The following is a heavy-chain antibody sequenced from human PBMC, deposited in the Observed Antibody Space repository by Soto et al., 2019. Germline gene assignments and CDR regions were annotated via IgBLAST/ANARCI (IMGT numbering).Heavy chain of an antibody. CDR2: IDPSGGST. Sequence: SVKVSCKTSGFTFTTYYIHWVRQAPGQGLEWMGMIDPSGGSTTYAQKFQGRITMTSDMSTSTVYMELSSLRSEDTAVYYCARVPYDTTGYYAFWGQGTLVTVSS. V-gene: IGHV1-46*01. J-gene: IGHJ4*02. CDR1: GFTFTTYY. D-gene: IGHD3-22*01. CDR3: ARVPYDTTGYYAF.